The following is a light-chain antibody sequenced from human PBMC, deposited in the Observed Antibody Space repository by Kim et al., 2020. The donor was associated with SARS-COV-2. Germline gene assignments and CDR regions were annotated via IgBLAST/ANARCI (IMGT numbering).Light chain of an antibody. Sequence: LCPGERATLSCRASQSVRSNFLAWYQQKPGQAPRLFIYGASSRATCIPDRFSGSGSGTDFTLTISRLEPEDFAVYYCQQYGSSPYTFGQGTKLEI. J-gene: IGKJ2*01. V-gene: IGKV3-20*01. CDR2: GAS. CDR3: QQYGSSPYT. CDR1: QSVRSNF.